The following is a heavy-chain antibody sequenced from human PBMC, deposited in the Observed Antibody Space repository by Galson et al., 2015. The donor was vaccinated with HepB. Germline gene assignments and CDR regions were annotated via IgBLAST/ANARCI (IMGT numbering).Heavy chain of an antibody. J-gene: IGHJ5*02. CDR3: ARDLGYYDSSGPNWFDP. V-gene: IGHV1-3*01. Sequence: SVKVSCKASGYTFTSYAMHWVRQAPGQRLEWMGWINAGNGNTKYSQKFQGRVTITRDTSASTAYMELSSLRSEDTAVYYCARDLGYYDSSGPNWFDPWGQGTLVTVSS. D-gene: IGHD3-22*01. CDR1: GYTFTSYA. CDR2: INAGNGNT.